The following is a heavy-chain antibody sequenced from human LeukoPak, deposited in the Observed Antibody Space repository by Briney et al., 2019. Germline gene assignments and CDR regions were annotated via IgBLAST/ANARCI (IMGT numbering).Heavy chain of an antibody. Sequence: PGGSLRLSCAASGFTFTTYAMSWVRQAPGKGLEWLSTVSGGAGGTSYADSVKGRFTISRDNSKNTLFLQMNSLGAEDTAVYYCAKHQLQSTVLFDYWGQGTLVTVSS. CDR1: GFTFTTYA. CDR3: AKHQLQSTVLFDY. V-gene: IGHV3-23*01. D-gene: IGHD4-11*01. CDR2: VSGGAGGT. J-gene: IGHJ4*02.